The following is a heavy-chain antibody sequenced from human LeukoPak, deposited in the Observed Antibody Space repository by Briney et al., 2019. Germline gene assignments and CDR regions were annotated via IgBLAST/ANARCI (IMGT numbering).Heavy chain of an antibody. D-gene: IGHD3-9*01. CDR2: IYYSGCT. V-gene: IGHV4-39*01. Sequence: PSETLSLTCTVSGGSISSSSYYWGWIRQPPGKGLEWIGSIYYSGCTYYNPSLKSRVTISVDTSKNQFSLKLSSVTAADTAVYYCASIRYFDWLRSWGQGTLVTVSS. CDR1: GGSISSSSYY. J-gene: IGHJ4*02. CDR3: ASIRYFDWLRS.